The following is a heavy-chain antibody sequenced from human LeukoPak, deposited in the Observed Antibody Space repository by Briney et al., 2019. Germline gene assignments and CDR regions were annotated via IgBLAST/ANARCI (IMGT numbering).Heavy chain of an antibody. J-gene: IGHJ5*02. CDR1: GYTFTSYD. D-gene: IGHD1-26*01. CDR3: ARGSSGTYHAGYNWFDP. Sequence: GASVKVSCKASGYTFTSYDINWVRQATGQGLESMGWMNPNSGSTGYAQKFQGRVTITRNTSISTAYMELSSLRSEDTAVYYCARGSSGTYHAGYNWFDPWGQGSLVTVSS. V-gene: IGHV1-8*03. CDR2: MNPNSGST.